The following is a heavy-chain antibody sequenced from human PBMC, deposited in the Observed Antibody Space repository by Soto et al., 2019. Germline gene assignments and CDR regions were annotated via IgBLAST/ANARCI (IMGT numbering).Heavy chain of an antibody. J-gene: IGHJ6*03. D-gene: IGHD3-10*01. CDR2: INAGNGNT. CDR1: GYTFTSCA. V-gene: IGHV1-3*01. CDR3: AREYQNYYGSGSTDYYYYMDV. Sequence: GASVKVSCKASGYTFTSCAMHWVRQAPGQRLEWMGWINAGNGNTKYSQKFQGRVTITRDTSASTAYMELSSLRSEDTAVYYCAREYQNYYGSGSTDYYYYMDVWGKGTTVTVSS.